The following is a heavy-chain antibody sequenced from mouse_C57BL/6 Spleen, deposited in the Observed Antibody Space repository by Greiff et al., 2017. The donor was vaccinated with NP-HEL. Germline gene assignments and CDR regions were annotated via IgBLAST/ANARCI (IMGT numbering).Heavy chain of an antibody. Sequence: EVQLQQSGPELVQPGASVKMSCKASGYTFTDYTMHWVPQSHGKSLDWIGYINPNNGGTSYNQKFKGKATLTVNKSSSTAYMELRSLTSERSAVYYCARGNYYGSRYGCAYWGKETLVTVSA. V-gene: IGHV1-22*01. CDR1: GYTFTDYT. J-gene: IGHJ3*01. D-gene: IGHD1-1*01. CDR2: INPNNGGT. CDR3: ARGNYYGSRYGCAY.